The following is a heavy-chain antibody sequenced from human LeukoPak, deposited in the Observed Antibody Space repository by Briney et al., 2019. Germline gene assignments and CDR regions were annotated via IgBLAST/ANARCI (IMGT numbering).Heavy chain of an antibody. Sequence: GGSLRLSCTASGFTFSSYAMTWVLQAPGQGLEWVSSIGGNGHGTYYADSVRGRFSISRDNSENTLFLQMNSLRAEDTALYYCAKESGNSGTWPQNYFDYWGQGSLVTVSS. CDR1: GFTFSSYA. J-gene: IGHJ4*02. CDR3: AKESGNSGTWPQNYFDY. CDR2: IGGNGHGT. D-gene: IGHD1-1*01. V-gene: IGHV3-23*01.